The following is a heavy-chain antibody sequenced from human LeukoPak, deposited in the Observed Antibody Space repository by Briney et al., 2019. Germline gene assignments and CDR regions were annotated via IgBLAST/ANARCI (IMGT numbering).Heavy chain of an antibody. J-gene: IGHJ4*02. CDR2: ISSSSSYI. V-gene: IGHV3-21*01. D-gene: IGHD4-17*01. CDR1: GFTFSIYN. Sequence: PGGSLRLSCAASGFTFSIYNMNWVRQAPGKGLEWVSSISSSSSYIYYADSVKGRFTISRDNAKNSLYLQMNSLRAEDTAVYHCARDQEHAMTTVTTGDYWGQGTLVTVSS. CDR3: ARDQEHAMTTVTTGDY.